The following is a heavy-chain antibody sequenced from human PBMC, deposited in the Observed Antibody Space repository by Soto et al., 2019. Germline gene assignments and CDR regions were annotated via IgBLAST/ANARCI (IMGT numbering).Heavy chain of an antibody. V-gene: IGHV4-59*08. Sequence: PSETLSLTCNVSGASISSYYWSWIRQPPEKGLEWIAYIYNSGSTNYNPSLKSRVTISVDTSKNQFSLDLSSVTAADTAVYYCARHSGDYPGYYYYYYGMDVWGQGTTVTVSS. D-gene: IGHD4-17*01. CDR2: IYNSGST. CDR1: GASISSYY. J-gene: IGHJ6*02. CDR3: ARHSGDYPGYYYYYYGMDV.